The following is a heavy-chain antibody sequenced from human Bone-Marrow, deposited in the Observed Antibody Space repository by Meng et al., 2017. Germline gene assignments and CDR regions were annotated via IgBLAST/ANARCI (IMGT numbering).Heavy chain of an antibody. CDR2: FNPSFGVCT. V-gene: IGHV1-46*01. Sequence: LVNVGAEVSTPGAQVKVSCTTSGFTFPPYYIHWVRQAPGQGLEWMGMFNPSFGVCTDYSPRFQGRITMTRDTSTTTLYMELSSLRSEDTAISYCVRERRETCYFDSWGQGTLVTVSS. CDR3: VRERRETCYFDS. J-gene: IGHJ4*02. CDR1: GFTFPPYY. D-gene: IGHD3-10*01.